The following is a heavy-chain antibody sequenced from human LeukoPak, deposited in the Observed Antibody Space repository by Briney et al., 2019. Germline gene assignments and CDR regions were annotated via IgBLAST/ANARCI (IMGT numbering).Heavy chain of an antibody. CDR2: IKSKTDGWTT. Sequence: GGSLRLSCAASGFTFSNAWMSWVRQAPGKGLEWVGRIKSKTDGWTTDYAAPVKGRFTISRDDSKNTLYLQMNSLKTEDTAVYYCTTVFKSDIVAYWGQGTLVTVSS. V-gene: IGHV3-15*01. CDR3: TTVFKSDIVAY. CDR1: GFTFSNAW. J-gene: IGHJ4*02. D-gene: IGHD5-12*01.